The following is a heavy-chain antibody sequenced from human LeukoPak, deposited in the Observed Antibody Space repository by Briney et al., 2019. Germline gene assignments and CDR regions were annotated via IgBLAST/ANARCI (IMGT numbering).Heavy chain of an antibody. CDR3: ARVSGYYYDSSGYFDY. Sequence: PSETLSLTCAVYGGSFSGYYWSWIRQPPGKGLEWIGEINHSGSTNYNPSLKSRVTISVDTSKNQFSLKLSSVTAADTAVYYCARVSGYYYDSSGYFDYWGQGTLVTVSS. J-gene: IGHJ4*02. D-gene: IGHD3-22*01. CDR1: GGSFSGYY. V-gene: IGHV4-34*01. CDR2: INHSGST.